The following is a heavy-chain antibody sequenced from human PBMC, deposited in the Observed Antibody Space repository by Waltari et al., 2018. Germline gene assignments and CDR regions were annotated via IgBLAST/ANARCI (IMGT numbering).Heavy chain of an antibody. V-gene: IGHV3-7*01. CDR3: ARESRGGSGGY. CDR1: GFSFSTYW. D-gene: IGHD3-10*01. J-gene: IGHJ4*02. CDR2: IKEDGSNK. Sequence: EVQLVESGGDLVQPGGSLRLSCAASGFSFSTYWMTWVRQAPGKGLEWVASIKEDGSNKYYVDSVKGGFTISRDNAKNSLYLQMSSLRAEDTAVYYCARESRGGSGGYWGQGTLVTVSS.